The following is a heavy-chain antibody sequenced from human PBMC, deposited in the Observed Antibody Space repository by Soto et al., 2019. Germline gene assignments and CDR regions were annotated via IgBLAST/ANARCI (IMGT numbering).Heavy chain of an antibody. Sequence: EVQLLESGGGLVQPGGSRRLSCPASGFTFSSYAMSWVRQAPGKGLEGVSAFSGSGGSTYYADSVTGRFTISRDNSKNTLYLQMNSLRAEDTAVYYCAILSPSSSSEYDYWGQGTLVTVSS. CDR3: AILSPSSSSEYDY. D-gene: IGHD6-6*01. J-gene: IGHJ4*02. CDR1: GFTFSSYA. V-gene: IGHV3-23*01. CDR2: FSGSGGST.